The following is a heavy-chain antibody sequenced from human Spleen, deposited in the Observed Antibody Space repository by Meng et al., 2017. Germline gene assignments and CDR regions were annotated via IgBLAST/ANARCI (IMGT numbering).Heavy chain of an antibody. D-gene: IGHD6-13*01. CDR3: ARDYSSSFGY. CDR1: GGSFSGYY. Sequence: SETLSLTCAVYGGSFSGYYWSWIRQPPGKGLEWIGEINHSGSTNYNPSLKSRVTISVDTSKNQFSLKLTSVTAADTAVYYCARDYSSSFGYWGQGTLVTVSS. V-gene: IGHV4-34*01. J-gene: IGHJ4*02. CDR2: INHSGST.